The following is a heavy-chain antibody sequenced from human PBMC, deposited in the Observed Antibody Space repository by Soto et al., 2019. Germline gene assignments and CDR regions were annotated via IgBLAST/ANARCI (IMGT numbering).Heavy chain of an antibody. CDR2: IRGAGKTS. CDR1: GFNFRNFA. V-gene: IGHV3-23*04. CDR3: TKDLRDLEVVAPAAANHFDYGMDV. Sequence: EVQLVESGGGLGQPGGSLRLSCAASGFNFRNFAMSWVRQAPGKGLEWVASIRGAGKTSHYAHSVEGRFTISRDNSMSTLELHMSGLRVEDTAVYYCTKDLRDLEVVAPAAANHFDYGMDVWGQGTTVTVSS. J-gene: IGHJ6*02. D-gene: IGHD2-15*01.